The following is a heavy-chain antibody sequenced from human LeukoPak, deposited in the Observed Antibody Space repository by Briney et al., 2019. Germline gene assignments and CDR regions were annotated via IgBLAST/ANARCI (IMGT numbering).Heavy chain of an antibody. J-gene: IGHJ5*02. Sequence: GGSLRLSCVASGFTFSTFAMIWVRQPPGKGLEWVSSIFPSSDEIHYADSVRGRFTISRDNSRNTLSLQMNSLRAEDTAIYYCATYRQVLLPFEAWGQGTLVTVSS. V-gene: IGHV3-23*01. CDR2: IFPSSDEI. CDR3: ATYRQVLLPFEA. CDR1: GFTFSTFA. D-gene: IGHD5-12*01.